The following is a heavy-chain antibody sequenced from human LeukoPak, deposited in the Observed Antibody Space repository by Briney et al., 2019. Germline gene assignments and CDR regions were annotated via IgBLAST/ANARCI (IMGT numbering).Heavy chain of an antibody. CDR3: ARGRYDFWSGYEGPPDY. CDR2: ISGSSGII. D-gene: IGHD3-3*01. CDR1: GFTFNTYT. V-gene: IGHV3-48*01. J-gene: IGHJ4*02. Sequence: PGGSLRLSCAASGFTFNTYTMNWVRQAPGKGLEWVSYISGSSGIIDYADSVRGRFTISRDNAKNSLYLQMNSLRAEDTAVYYCARGRYDFWSGYEGPPDYWGQGTLVTVSS.